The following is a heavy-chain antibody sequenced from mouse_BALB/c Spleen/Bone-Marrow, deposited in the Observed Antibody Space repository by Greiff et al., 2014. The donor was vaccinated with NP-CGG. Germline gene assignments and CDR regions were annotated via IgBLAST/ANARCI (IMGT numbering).Heavy chain of an antibody. J-gene: IGHJ3*01. CDR3: APYYYGRWFTY. CDR2: IDPANGNT. V-gene: IGHV14-3*02. CDR1: GFNIKDPY. Sequence: VQLQQSGAELVKPGASVKLSCTASGFNIKDPYMHWVKQRPEQVLEWIGRIDPANGNTKYDPKFQGKATITADTSSNTAYLQLSSLTSEDTAVYYCAPYYYGRWFTYWGQGTLVTVSA. D-gene: IGHD1-1*01.